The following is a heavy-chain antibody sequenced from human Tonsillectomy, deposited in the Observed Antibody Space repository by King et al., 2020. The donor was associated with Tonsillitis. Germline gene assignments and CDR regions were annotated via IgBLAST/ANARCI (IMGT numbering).Heavy chain of an antibody. CDR2: ISVSGGIT. Sequence: VQLVESGGGLVQPGGSLRLSCAASGFTFNSYAMSWVRQAPGKGLEWVSAISVSGGITYYADSVKGRFTISRDNSKNTLYLQMNSLRAEDTAVYYCAKQYYDSGGYHFDYWGQGTLVTVSS. CDR3: AKQYYDSGGYHFDY. J-gene: IGHJ4*02. D-gene: IGHD3-22*01. V-gene: IGHV3-23*04. CDR1: GFTFNSYA.